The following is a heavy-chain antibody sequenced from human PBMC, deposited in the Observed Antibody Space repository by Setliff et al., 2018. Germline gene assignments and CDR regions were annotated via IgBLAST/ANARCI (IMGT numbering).Heavy chain of an antibody. D-gene: IGHD3-16*01. CDR1: GYTFTGYY. CDR2: INPSSGAT. CDR3: ARDGGGDSDAFDI. J-gene: IGHJ3*02. V-gene: IGHV1-2*06. Sequence: GASVKVSCKASGYTFTGYYMYWVRQAPGQGLEWMGRINPSSGATIYAQKFQGRVTMTSDTSISTAYMELGRLRSYDTAVYFCARDGGGDSDAFDIWGQGTMVTVSS.